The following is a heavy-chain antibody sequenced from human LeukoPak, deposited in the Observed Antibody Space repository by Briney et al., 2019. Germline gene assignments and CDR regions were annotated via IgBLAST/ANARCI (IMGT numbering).Heavy chain of an antibody. CDR1: GGSINSNY. D-gene: IGHD3-3*01. CDR3: AREKDFSLWDAAVDY. Sequence: SETLSLTCTVFGGSINSNYWSWIRQPAGKGLEWIGRIYTSGSTNYNPSLKSRVTMSVDTSKNQFSLKLSSVTAADTAVYYCAREKDFSLWDAAVDYWGQGTLVTVSS. V-gene: IGHV4-4*07. J-gene: IGHJ4*02. CDR2: IYTSGST.